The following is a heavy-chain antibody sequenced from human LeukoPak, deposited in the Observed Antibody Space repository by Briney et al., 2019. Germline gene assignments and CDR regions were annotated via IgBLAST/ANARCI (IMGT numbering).Heavy chain of an antibody. CDR3: ARLGLPGGAFDI. CDR1: GGSFSGYY. CDR2: INHSGST. Sequence: SETLSLTCAVYGGSFSGYYWSWIRQPPGKGLEWIGEINHSGSTNYNPSLKSRVTISVDTSKNQFSLKLSSVTAADTAVYYCARLGLPGGAFDIWGQGTIVTVSS. J-gene: IGHJ3*02. D-gene: IGHD3-16*01. V-gene: IGHV4-34*01.